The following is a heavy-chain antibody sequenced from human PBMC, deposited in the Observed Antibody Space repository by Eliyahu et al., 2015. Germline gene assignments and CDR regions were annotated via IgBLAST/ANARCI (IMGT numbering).Heavy chain of an antibody. CDR2: INGGSGNT. Sequence: QVHVVQSGAEVKKPGASVKVSCXASGYTFTTSAIHWVRQAPGEGLEWMGWINGGSGNTIYSQKFQDRVTITRITSANTVYMELSSLRSEDTAVYYCARANYHDSSGYYXWGQGTLVTVSS. V-gene: IGHV1-3*01. CDR3: ARANYHDSSGYYX. D-gene: IGHD3-22*01. CDR1: GYTFTTSA. J-gene: IGHJ4*02.